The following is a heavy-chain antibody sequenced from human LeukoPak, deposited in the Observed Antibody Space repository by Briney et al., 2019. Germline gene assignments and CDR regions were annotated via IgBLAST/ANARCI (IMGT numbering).Heavy chain of an antibody. CDR2: IRSSSRTI. V-gene: IGHV3-48*03. CDR3: ARALIVGATPDVS. D-gene: IGHD1-26*01. Sequence: GGSLRLSCAASGFTFSSYEMNWVRQAPGKGLEWVSYIRSSSRTIYYADSVKGRFTISRDNAKNSLYLQMHSLRAEDTAVYYCARALIVGATPDVSWGQGTLVTVSS. CDR1: GFTFSSYE. J-gene: IGHJ4*02.